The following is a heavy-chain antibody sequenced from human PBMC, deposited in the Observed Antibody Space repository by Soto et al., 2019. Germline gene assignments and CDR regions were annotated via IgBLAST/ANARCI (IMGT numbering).Heavy chain of an antibody. CDR3: VQTTGWPGFDF. Sequence: EVQLVESGGGLIQPGGSLRLSCAASGFAVSSKYMTWVRQAPGKGLEWVSVIYGGDTTYYADSVKGRFTISRDTSMNTLYLQMNSLRAEDTAVYYCVQTTGWPGFDFWGQGTLVTVSS. V-gene: IGHV3-53*01. D-gene: IGHD6-19*01. CDR2: IYGGDTT. J-gene: IGHJ4*02. CDR1: GFAVSSKY.